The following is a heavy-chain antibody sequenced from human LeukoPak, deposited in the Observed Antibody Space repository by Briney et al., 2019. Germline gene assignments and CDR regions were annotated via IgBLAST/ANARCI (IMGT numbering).Heavy chain of an antibody. D-gene: IGHD3-16*01. CDR3: ARQVNRAAPYVY. CDR2: IYPGDSDT. V-gene: IGHV5-51*01. J-gene: IGHJ4*02. Sequence: GASLKISCKGSGSIFTSYWIGWVRQMPGKGLEWMGTIYPGDSDTRYSPSFQGQVTISADKSIGTAYLQWSSLKASDTAMYYCARQVNRAAPYVYWGQGTLVTVSS. CDR1: GSIFTSYW.